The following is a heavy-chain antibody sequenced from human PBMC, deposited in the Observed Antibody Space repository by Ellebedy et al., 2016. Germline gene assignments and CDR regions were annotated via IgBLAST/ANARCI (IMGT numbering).Heavy chain of an antibody. V-gene: IGHV3-43D*03. Sequence: GESLKISXAASGFTFDDYAMHWVRQAPGKGLEWVSLISWDGGSTYYADSVKGRFTISRDSSKNSLYLQMNSLRAEDTALYYCAKGAGYYYGSGSYSDFDYWGQGTLVTVSS. CDR3: AKGAGYYYGSGSYSDFDY. J-gene: IGHJ4*02. D-gene: IGHD3-10*01. CDR1: GFTFDDYA. CDR2: ISWDGGST.